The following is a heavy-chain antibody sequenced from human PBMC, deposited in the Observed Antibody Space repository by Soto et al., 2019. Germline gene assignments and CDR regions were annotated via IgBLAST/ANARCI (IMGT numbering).Heavy chain of an antibody. CDR3: ATHHPPGEG. D-gene: IGHD4-17*01. CDR1: GFTFISYG. Sequence: GGSLRLSCAASGFTFISYGMHWVRQAPGKGLEWVAVISYDGSNKYYADSVKGRFTISRDNSKNTLYLQMNSLRAEDTAVYYCATHHPPGEGWGQGTLVTVSS. V-gene: IGHV3-30*03. CDR2: ISYDGSNK. J-gene: IGHJ4*02.